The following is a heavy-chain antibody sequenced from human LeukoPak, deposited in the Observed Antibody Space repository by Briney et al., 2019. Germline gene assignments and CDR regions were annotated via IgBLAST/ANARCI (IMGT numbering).Heavy chain of an antibody. D-gene: IGHD6-19*01. CDR1: GFTVNNHA. J-gene: IGHJ4*02. V-gene: IGHV3-30*04. CDR3: ASDPQGLPDY. Sequence: GGSLRLSCAAAGFTVNNHAMHWVRQAPGKGLEWVAVISYHGGDKYYADSVKGRFTISRDNSKNTLDLQMNSLGGEDTAVYYCASDPQGLPDYWGQGTLVTVSS. CDR2: ISYHGGDK.